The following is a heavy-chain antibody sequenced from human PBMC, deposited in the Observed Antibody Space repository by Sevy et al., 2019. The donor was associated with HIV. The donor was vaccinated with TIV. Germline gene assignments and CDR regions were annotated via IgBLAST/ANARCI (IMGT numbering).Heavy chain of an antibody. V-gene: IGHV1-18*01. D-gene: IGHD1-26*01. Sequence: ASVKVSCKASGYTFTNYIITWVRQAPGQGLEWMGRISTHNGDSKCAQQLQGRLTMTTDTSTSTAYMELRNLRSDDTAVYYCARAPRGSQGPGQYFLHGGQGTLVTVSS. J-gene: IGHJ1*01. CDR1: GYTFTNYI. CDR2: ISTHNGDS. CDR3: ARAPRGSQGPGQYFLH.